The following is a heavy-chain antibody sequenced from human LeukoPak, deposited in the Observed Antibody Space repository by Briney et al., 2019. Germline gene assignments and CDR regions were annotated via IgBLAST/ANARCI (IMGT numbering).Heavy chain of an antibody. V-gene: IGHV3-48*01. Sequence: GGSLRLSCAVSGSTFSSYSMNWVRQAPGKGLEWVSYISSINTIYYADSVKGRFTISRDNGKNSLYLQMNNLRAEDTAVYYCARVIENAWGQRTLVTVSS. J-gene: IGHJ5*02. CDR1: GSTFSSYS. CDR3: ARVIENA. CDR2: ISSINTI. D-gene: IGHD2/OR15-2a*01.